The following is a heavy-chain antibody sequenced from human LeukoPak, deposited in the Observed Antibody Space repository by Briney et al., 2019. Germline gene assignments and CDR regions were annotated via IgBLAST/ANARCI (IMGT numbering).Heavy chain of an antibody. CDR1: GFTFDDYA. J-gene: IGHJ4*02. CDR2: ISWNSGSI. V-gene: IGHV3-9*01. CDR3: AKAGIYSSSWNYYYFDY. D-gene: IGHD6-13*01. Sequence: GGSLRLSCAASGFTFDDYAMHWVRQAPGKGLEWVSGISWNSGSIGYADSVKGRFTISRDNAKNSLYLQMNSLRAEDTALYYCAKAGIYSSSWNYYYFDYWGQGTLVTVSS.